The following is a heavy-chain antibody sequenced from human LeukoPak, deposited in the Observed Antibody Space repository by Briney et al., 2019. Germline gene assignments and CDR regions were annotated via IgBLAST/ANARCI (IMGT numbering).Heavy chain of an antibody. CDR1: GFTFSSYE. V-gene: IGHV3-48*02. CDR3: AKDSDYYHSSGYYYAYFQH. D-gene: IGHD3-22*01. CDR2: ISSSSSTI. Sequence: GGSLRLSCAASGFTFSSYEMSWVRQAPGKGLEWVSYISSSSSTIYYADSVKGRFTISRDNAKNSLYLQMNSLRDEDTAVYYCAKDSDYYHSSGYYYAYFQHWGQGTLVTVSS. J-gene: IGHJ1*01.